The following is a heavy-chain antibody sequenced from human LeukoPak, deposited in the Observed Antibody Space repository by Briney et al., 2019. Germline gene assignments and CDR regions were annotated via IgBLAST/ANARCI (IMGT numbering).Heavy chain of an antibody. CDR3: AKETGYSNGWNYMDV. V-gene: IGHV3-23*01. CDR2: SSGSGGRT. J-gene: IGHJ6*03. D-gene: IGHD6-19*01. CDR1: GFTFSSYA. Sequence: GGSLRVSCAASGFTFSSYAMSWVRQAPGKGPEWVSASSGSGGRTYYADSEKRRFTNSRDNSKNTPYLQMNSLRGEDTAVYYCAKETGYSNGWNYMDVWGKGTTVTVSS.